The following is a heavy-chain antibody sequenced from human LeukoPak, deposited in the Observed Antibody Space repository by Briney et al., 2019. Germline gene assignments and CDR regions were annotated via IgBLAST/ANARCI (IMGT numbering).Heavy chain of an antibody. V-gene: IGHV7-4-1*02. CDR1: GYTSTSYA. J-gene: IGHJ4*02. D-gene: IGHD3-16*02. Sequence: ASVKVSCKASGYTSTSYAMNWVRQAPGQGLEWMGWINTNTGNPTYAQGFTGRFVFSLDTSVSTAYLQISSLKAEDTAVYYCARDRDDYVWGSYRPFDYWGQGTLVTVSS. CDR3: ARDRDDYVWGSYRPFDY. CDR2: INTNTGNP.